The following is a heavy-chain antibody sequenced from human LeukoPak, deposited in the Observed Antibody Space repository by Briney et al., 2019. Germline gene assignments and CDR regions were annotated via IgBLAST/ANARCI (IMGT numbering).Heavy chain of an antibody. J-gene: IGHJ4*02. Sequence: ASVKVSCKASGYTFTGYYMHWVRQAPGQGLEWMGWINPNSGGTNYAQKFQGRVTMTGDTSISTAYMELSRLRSDVTAVYYCAREGIVVVVAAFDYWGQGTLVTVSS. CDR2: INPNSGGT. V-gene: IGHV1-2*02. D-gene: IGHD2-15*01. CDR3: AREGIVVVVAAFDY. CDR1: GYTFTGYY.